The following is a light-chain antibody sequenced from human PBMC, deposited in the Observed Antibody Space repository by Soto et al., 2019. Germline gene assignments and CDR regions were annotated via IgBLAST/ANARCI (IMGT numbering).Light chain of an antibody. CDR1: SSDVGDYNY. V-gene: IGLV2-14*01. Sequence: SALTQPRSVSGSPGQSVTISCTGTSSDVGDYNYVSWYQQHPGKAPKLMIYEVSNRPSGVSNRFSGSKSGNTASLTISGLLAEDEADYYCSSYTSSSTLDYVFGTGTKVTV. J-gene: IGLJ1*01. CDR3: SSYTSSSTLDYV. CDR2: EVS.